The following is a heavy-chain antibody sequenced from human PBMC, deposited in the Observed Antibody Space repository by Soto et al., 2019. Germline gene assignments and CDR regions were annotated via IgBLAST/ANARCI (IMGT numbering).Heavy chain of an antibody. D-gene: IGHD4-17*01. V-gene: IGHV1-69*06. Sequence: GASVKVSCKASGYTFTSYGISWVRQAPGQGLEWMGGIIPIFGTANYAQKFQGRVTITADKSTSTAYMELSSLRSEDTAVYYCARDRYDYGDFFDYWGQGTLVTAPQ. J-gene: IGHJ4*02. CDR2: IIPIFGTA. CDR1: GYTFTSYG. CDR3: ARDRYDYGDFFDY.